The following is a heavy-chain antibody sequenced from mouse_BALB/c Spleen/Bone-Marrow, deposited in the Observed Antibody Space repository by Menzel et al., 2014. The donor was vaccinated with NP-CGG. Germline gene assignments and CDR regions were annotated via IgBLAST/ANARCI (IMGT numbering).Heavy chain of an antibody. D-gene: IGHD2-3*01. CDR1: GYTFTFYW. J-gene: IGHJ3*01. Sequence: QVQLQQSGAELVKPGASVKLSCKASGYTFTFYWIHWVEQRPGQGLEWIGEINPSNGRTNYNEKFKNKATLTVDKSSSTAYMQRSSLTSEDSAVYFCARYDGPAWFAYWGQGTLVTVSA. V-gene: IGHV1S81*02. CDR2: INPSNGRT. CDR3: ARYDGPAWFAY.